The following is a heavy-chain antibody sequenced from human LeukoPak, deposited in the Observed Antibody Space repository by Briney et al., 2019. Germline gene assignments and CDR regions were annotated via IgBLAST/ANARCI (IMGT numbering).Heavy chain of an antibody. D-gene: IGHD1-14*01. CDR3: ARPRSPGYYYYGMDV. J-gene: IGHJ6*02. Sequence: ASVKVSCKASGYTFTSYGICWVRQAPGQGLEWMGWISAYNGNTNYAQKLQGRVTMTTDTSTSTAYMELRSLRSDDTAVYYCARPRSPGYYYYGMDVWGQGTTVTVSS. CDR2: ISAYNGNT. CDR1: GYTFTSYG. V-gene: IGHV1-18*01.